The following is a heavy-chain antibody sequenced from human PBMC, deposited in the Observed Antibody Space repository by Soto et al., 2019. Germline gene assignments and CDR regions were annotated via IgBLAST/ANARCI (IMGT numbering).Heavy chain of an antibody. CDR1: GGTFSSYA. CDR2: IIPIFGTA. Sequence: ASVKVSCKASGGTFSSYAISWVRQAPGQGLEWMGGIIPIFGTANYAQKFQGRVTITADESTSTAYMELSSLRSEDTAVYYCANRRYYDSSGYYYPSIVSYYYGMDVWGQGTTVTVSS. J-gene: IGHJ6*02. D-gene: IGHD3-22*01. CDR3: ANRRYYDSSGYYYPSIVSYYYGMDV. V-gene: IGHV1-69*13.